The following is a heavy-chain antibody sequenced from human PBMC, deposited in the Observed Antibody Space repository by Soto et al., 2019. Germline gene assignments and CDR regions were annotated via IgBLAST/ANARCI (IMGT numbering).Heavy chain of an antibody. Sequence: EVQLVESGGGLVKPGGTLRLSCAASGFTFSSYSMNWVRQAPGKGLEWVSSISSSSSYIYYADSVKGRFTISRDNAKNSLYLQMNSLRGEDTAVYYCARAEEYYYDSSGYYYDWGQGTLVTVSS. CDR3: ARAEEYYYDSSGYYYD. J-gene: IGHJ4*02. CDR1: GFTFSSYS. D-gene: IGHD3-22*01. CDR2: ISSSSSYI. V-gene: IGHV3-21*01.